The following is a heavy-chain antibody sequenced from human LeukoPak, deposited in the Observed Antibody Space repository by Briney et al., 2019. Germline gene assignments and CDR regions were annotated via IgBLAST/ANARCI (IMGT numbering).Heavy chain of an antibody. CDR3: ARGNFDSSGWYFDY. D-gene: IGHD3-22*01. Sequence: SVKVSCKASGGTFSNYAITWVRQAPGQGLGWMGRIIPMFGTANYAQKFQGRVTITTDVSTSTAYMELSSLRSEDTAVYYCARGNFDSSGWYFDYWGQGTLVTVSS. J-gene: IGHJ4*02. V-gene: IGHV1-69*05. CDR2: IIPMFGTA. CDR1: GGTFSNYA.